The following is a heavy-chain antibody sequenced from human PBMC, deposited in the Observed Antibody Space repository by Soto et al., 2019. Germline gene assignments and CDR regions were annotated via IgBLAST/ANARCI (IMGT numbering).Heavy chain of an antibody. D-gene: IGHD2-2*01. V-gene: IGHV1-69*05. Sequence: GASVKVSCKASGGTFSSYAISWVRQAPGQGLEWMGGIIPIFGTTDYAQKFQGRVTMTRNNSTSTAYMELSSLRSEDTAVYYCARGRDIVVVPAATDYYYYMDVWGKGTTVTVSS. CDR2: IIPIFGTT. CDR3: ARGRDIVVVPAATDYYYYMDV. J-gene: IGHJ6*03. CDR1: GGTFSSYA.